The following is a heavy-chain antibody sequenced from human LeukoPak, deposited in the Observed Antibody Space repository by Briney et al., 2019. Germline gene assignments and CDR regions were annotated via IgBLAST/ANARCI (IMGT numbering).Heavy chain of an antibody. D-gene: IGHD3-10*01. CDR3: ARRVTMVRGVIGDAFDI. CDR1: GGSISCSNRY. Sequence: SETLSLTCTVSGGSISCSNRYWGWIRQPPGKGLEWVGSIYSSGSTYYTPSLKSRVSISLDTSKNQFSLKLSSVTAADTAVYYCARRVTMVRGVIGDAFDIWGQGTMVTVSS. V-gene: IGHV4-39*07. CDR2: IYSSGST. J-gene: IGHJ3*02.